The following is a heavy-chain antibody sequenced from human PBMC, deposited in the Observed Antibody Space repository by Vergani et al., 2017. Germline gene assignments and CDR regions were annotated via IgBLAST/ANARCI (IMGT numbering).Heavy chain of an antibody. CDR1: GFTFNHYA. CDR3: ARANPRNSGYDYLYYYHAMVV. D-gene: IGHD5-12*01. J-gene: IGHJ6*02. Sequence: EVHLLESGGDLVQPGGSLRLSCAASGFTFNHYAMNWVRQAPGKGLEWVSGISGSGGSTYYAGSVKGRFTISRDSSKNTLYLQMNSLSAGDTAVYYCARANPRNSGYDYLYYYHAMVVWGQGTTVTVSS. CDR2: ISGSGGST. V-gene: IGHV3-23*01.